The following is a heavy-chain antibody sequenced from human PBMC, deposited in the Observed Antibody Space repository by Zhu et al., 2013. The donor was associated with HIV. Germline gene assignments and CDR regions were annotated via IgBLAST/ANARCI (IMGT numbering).Heavy chain of an antibody. J-gene: IGHJ4*02. CDR3: ARGASSVITIYERAPLDY. Sequence: QVQLVQSGAEVKKPGASVKVSCKASGYTFTSYGISWVRQAPGQGLEWMGGIIPILDTSNYAQKFQGRLTITADKSTNTAYMELNSLRFEDTAVYYCARGASSVITIYERAPLDYWGQGTLVTVSS. D-gene: IGHD3-3*01. CDR2: IIPILDTS. CDR1: GYTFTSYG. V-gene: IGHV1-69*10.